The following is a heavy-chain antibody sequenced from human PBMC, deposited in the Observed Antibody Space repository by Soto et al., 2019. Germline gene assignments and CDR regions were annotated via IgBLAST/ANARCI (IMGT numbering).Heavy chain of an antibody. V-gene: IGHV3-30-3*01. D-gene: IGHD6-19*01. Sequence: SCAASGFTFSSYAMHWVRQAPGKGLEWVAVISYDGSNKYYADSVKGRFTISRDNSKNTLYLQMNSLRAEDTAVYYCASLREWLVKGVFDYWGQGTLVTVS. J-gene: IGHJ4*02. CDR3: ASLREWLVKGVFDY. CDR2: ISYDGSNK. CDR1: GFTFSSYA.